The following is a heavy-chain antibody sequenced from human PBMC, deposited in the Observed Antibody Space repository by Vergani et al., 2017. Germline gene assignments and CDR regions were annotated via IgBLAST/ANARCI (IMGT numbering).Heavy chain of an antibody. Sequence: EVKLVESGGGLVKPGGSLRLSCAASGFRFSTYAMNWVRQAQGKGLEWVSGISASGHDTSYADSVKGRFTISRDSYKNTLYLQKNSLRADDTAIYYCARDQRDSTIFGDHRYAYWGQGGLVTVSS. D-gene: IGHD3-3*01. CDR3: ARDQRDSTIFGDHRYAY. V-gene: IGHV3-23*04. CDR2: ISASGHDT. J-gene: IGHJ4*02. CDR1: GFRFSTYA.